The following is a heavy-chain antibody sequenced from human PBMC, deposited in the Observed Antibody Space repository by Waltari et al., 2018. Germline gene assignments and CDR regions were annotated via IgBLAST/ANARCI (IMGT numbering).Heavy chain of an antibody. Sequence: EVQLVESGGGLVQPGGSLRLSWSASGFTFSSYDVHWVRQVTGKRLEWVSAIDSAGHTSFADSVTGRFTISRENAKNSMYLQMNSLTAGDTAVYYCVKEGVPTPGNWYFDLWGRGTLVTVSS. D-gene: IGHD1-1*01. V-gene: IGHV3-13*01. CDR3: VKEGVPTPGNWYFDL. CDR2: IDSAGHT. CDR1: GFTFSSYD. J-gene: IGHJ2*01.